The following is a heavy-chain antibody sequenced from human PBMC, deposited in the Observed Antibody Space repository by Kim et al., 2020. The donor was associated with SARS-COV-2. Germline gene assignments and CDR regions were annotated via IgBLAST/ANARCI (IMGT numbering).Heavy chain of an antibody. V-gene: IGHV3-23*01. CDR1: GFTFSSYA. Sequence: GGSLRLSCAASGFTFSSYAMSWVRQAPGKGLEWVSAISGSGGSTYYADSVKGRFTISRDNSKNTLYLQMNSLRAEDTAVYYCAKDLPRGYSGYDSAQDYYYYGMDVWGQGTTVTVSS. CDR3: AKDLPRGYSGYDSAQDYYYYGMDV. D-gene: IGHD5-12*01. CDR2: ISGSGGST. J-gene: IGHJ6*02.